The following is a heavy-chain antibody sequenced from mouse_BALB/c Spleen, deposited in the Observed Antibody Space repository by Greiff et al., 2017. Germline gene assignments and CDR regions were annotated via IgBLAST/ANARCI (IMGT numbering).Heavy chain of an antibody. Sequence: EVQRVESGPGLVKPSQSLSLTCSVTGYSITSGYYWNWIRQFPGNKLEWMGYISYDGSNNYNPSLKNRISITRDTSKNQFFLKLNSVTTEDTATYYCARAFITTVVGYFDVWGAGTTVTVSS. J-gene: IGHJ1*01. CDR2: ISYDGSN. D-gene: IGHD1-1*01. CDR1: GYSITSGYY. CDR3: ARAFITTVVGYFDV. V-gene: IGHV3-6*02.